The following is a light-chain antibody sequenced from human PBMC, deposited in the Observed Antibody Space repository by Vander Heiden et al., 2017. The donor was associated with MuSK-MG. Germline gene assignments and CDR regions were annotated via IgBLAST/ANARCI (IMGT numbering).Light chain of an antibody. CDR3: HQTRTVPGT. CDR2: GAS. Sequence: DIQMTHSPSSLSASVGDRVTLTCRASQTIATYLNWYRQKPGKAPELLIYGASNLQSGVPSRVSGSGSGTDFTLTISSLQPEDFATYFCHQTRTVPGTFGRGTKVEIK. V-gene: IGKV1-39*01. CDR1: QTIATY. J-gene: IGKJ1*01.